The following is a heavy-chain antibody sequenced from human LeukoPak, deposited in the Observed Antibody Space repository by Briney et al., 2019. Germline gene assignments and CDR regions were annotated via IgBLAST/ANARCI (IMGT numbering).Heavy chain of an antibody. CDR1: GFTLSSHG. Sequence: GGSLRLSCAASGFTLSSHGMHWVRQAPGKGLEGVALIWYDGSKENYADSVKGRFTISRDVSKNTLNLQMNSLRVEDTAVFYCARDLSFGSLDFRGQGTLVTVSS. J-gene: IGHJ4*02. D-gene: IGHD1-26*01. V-gene: IGHV3-33*01. CDR2: IWYDGSKE. CDR3: ARDLSFGSLDF.